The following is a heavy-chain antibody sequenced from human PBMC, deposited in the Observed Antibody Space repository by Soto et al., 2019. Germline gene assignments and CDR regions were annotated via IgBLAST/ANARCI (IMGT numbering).Heavy chain of an antibody. CDR2: INPNSGGT. CDR3: ARAVHRSDIVVVPAAEDAYWFDP. J-gene: IGHJ5*02. D-gene: IGHD2-2*01. CDR1: GYTFTGYY. V-gene: IGHV1-2*04. Sequence: ASVKVSCKASGYTFTGYYMHWVRQAPGQGLEWMGWINPNSGGTNYAQKFQGWVTMTRDTSINTAYMELSRLRSDDTAVYYCARAVHRSDIVVVPAAEDAYWFDPWGQGTLVTVSS.